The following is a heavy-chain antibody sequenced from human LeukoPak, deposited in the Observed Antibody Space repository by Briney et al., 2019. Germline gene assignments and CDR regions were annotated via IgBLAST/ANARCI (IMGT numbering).Heavy chain of an antibody. Sequence: SVKVSCKASGYTFTSYGISWVRQAPGQGLEWMGGIIPIFGTANYAQKFQGRVTITADESTSTAYMELSSLRSEDTAVYYCARDIVPYQGHYYFDYWGQGTLVTVSS. V-gene: IGHV1-69*13. CDR1: GYTFTSYG. D-gene: IGHD2-8*01. CDR3: ARDIVPYQGHYYFDY. CDR2: IIPIFGTA. J-gene: IGHJ4*02.